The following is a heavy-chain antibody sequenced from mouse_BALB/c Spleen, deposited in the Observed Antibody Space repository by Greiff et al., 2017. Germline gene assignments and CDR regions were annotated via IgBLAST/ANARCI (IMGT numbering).Heavy chain of an antibody. J-gene: IGHJ3*01. Sequence: VQLKESGAELVKPGASVKLSCTASGFNIKDTYMHWVKQRPEQGLEWIGRIDPANGNTKYDPKFQGKATITADTSSNTAYLQLSSLTSEDTAVYYCARTLGWFAYWGQGTLVTVSA. V-gene: IGHV14-3*02. CDR1: GFNIKDTY. CDR2: IDPANGNT. CDR3: ARTLGWFAY.